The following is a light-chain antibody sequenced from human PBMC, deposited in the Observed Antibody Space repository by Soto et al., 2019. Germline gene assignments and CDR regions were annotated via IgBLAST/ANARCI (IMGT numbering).Light chain of an antibody. V-gene: IGKV2-30*01. CDR2: KVS. CDR3: MQGSHWPPWT. J-gene: IGKJ1*01. Sequence: DVVMTQSPLSLPVTLGQPASISCRSSQSLLNGDGNTYLNWFHQRPGQSPRRLIYKVSNRDSGVPDRFSGSGSGTDFTLKISRVEAEDVGVYYCMQGSHWPPWTFGQGTKVEIK. CDR1: QSLLNGDGNTY.